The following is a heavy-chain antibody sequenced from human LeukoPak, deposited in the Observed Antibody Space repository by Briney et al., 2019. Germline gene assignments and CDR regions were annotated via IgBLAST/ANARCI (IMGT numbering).Heavy chain of an antibody. CDR3: ARRRITMVRGKAGFDY. J-gene: IGHJ4*02. V-gene: IGHV4-34*01. CDR2: INHSGST. D-gene: IGHD3-10*01. CDR1: GGSFSGYY. Sequence: SETLSLTCAVYGGSFSGYYWSWIRQPPGKGLEWIGEINHSGSTNYNPSLKSRVTISVDTSKNQFSLKLSSVTAADTAVYYCARRRITMVRGKAGFDYWGQGTLVTVSS.